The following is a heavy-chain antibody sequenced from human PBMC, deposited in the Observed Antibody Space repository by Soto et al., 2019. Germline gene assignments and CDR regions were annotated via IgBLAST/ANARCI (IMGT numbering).Heavy chain of an antibody. Sequence: GGSLRLSCAASGFTFSTYNMNWVPQAPGKGLEWVSYIRGSGAIYYADSVQGRFTMSRDNAKNSLYLQMNSLRAEDTAVYYCARDFLRGYGPDYWGQGTLVTVYS. D-gene: IGHD2-15*01. CDR2: IRGSGAI. CDR3: ARDFLRGYGPDY. V-gene: IGHV3-48*01. J-gene: IGHJ4*02. CDR1: GFTFSTYN.